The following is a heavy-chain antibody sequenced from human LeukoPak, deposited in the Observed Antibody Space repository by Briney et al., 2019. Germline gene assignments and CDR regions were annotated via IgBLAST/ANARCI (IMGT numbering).Heavy chain of an antibody. Sequence: GGSLRLSCAASGFTFSNAWMSWVRQAPGKGLEWVGRIKSKTDGGTTDYAAPVKGGFTISRDDSKNTLYLQMNSLKTEDTAVYYCTTDTGPVDTAMVYYFDYWGQGTLVTVSS. J-gene: IGHJ4*02. D-gene: IGHD5-18*01. CDR3: TTDTGPVDTAMVYYFDY. V-gene: IGHV3-15*01. CDR1: GFTFSNAW. CDR2: IKSKTDGGTT.